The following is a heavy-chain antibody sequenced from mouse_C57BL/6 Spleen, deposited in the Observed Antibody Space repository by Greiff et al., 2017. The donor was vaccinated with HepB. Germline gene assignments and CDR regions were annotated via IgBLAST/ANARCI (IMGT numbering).Heavy chain of an antibody. Sequence: QVQLKQSGPGLVQPSQSLSITCTVSGFSLTSYGVHWVRQSPGKGLEWLGVIWSGGSTDYNAAFISRLSISKDNSKSQVFFKMNSLQADDTAIYYCARKCSNYWYFDVWGTGTTVTVSS. CDR2: IWSGGST. V-gene: IGHV2-2*01. D-gene: IGHD6-1*01. CDR3: ARKCSNYWYFDV. CDR1: GFSLTSYG. J-gene: IGHJ1*03.